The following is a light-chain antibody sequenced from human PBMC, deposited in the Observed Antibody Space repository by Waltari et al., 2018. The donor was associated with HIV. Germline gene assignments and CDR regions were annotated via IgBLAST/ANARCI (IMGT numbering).Light chain of an antibody. CDR3: QQYNSYPIT. J-gene: IGKJ5*01. V-gene: IGKV1-5*03. Sequence: DIQMTQSPSTLSASVGERVTITCRASRNISDWLAWYQQKLGEAPNLLIYKASSLQSGVPFRFSGSGSETEFTLTISSLQPGDFATYYCQQYNSYPITFGQGTRLEIK. CDR2: KAS. CDR1: RNISDW.